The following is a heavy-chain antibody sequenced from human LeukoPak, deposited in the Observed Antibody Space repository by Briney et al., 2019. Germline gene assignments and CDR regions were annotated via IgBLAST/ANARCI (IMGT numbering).Heavy chain of an antibody. D-gene: IGHD3-22*01. Sequence: PGGSLRLSCAASGFTFSNYAMTWVRQAPGKGLEWVSSISGSGGSTYYADSVKGRFTISRDNSKNTLYLQMYSLRAEDTAVYYCAKSENYYDSSGYHYWGQGTLVTVSS. CDR1: GFTFSNYA. V-gene: IGHV3-23*01. J-gene: IGHJ4*02. CDR3: AKSENYYDSSGYHY. CDR2: ISGSGGST.